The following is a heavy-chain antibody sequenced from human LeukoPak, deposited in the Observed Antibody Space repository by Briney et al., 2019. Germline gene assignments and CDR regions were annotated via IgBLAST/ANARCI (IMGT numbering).Heavy chain of an antibody. J-gene: IGHJ4*02. CDR1: GGSISSSSYY. Sequence: PSETLSLTCTVSGGSISSSSYYWGWIRQPPGKGLEWIGSIYYSGSTYYNPSLKSRVTISVDTSKNQFSLKLSSVTAADTAVYYCARSASPTGNYYDSSFDYWGQGTLVTVSS. CDR2: IYYSGST. V-gene: IGHV4-39*01. CDR3: ARSASPTGNYYDSSFDY. D-gene: IGHD3-22*01.